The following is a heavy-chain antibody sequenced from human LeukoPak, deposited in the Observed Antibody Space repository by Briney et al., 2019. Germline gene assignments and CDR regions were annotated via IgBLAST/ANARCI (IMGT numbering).Heavy chain of an antibody. D-gene: IGHD3-3*01. Sequence: PSETLSLTCTVSGGSISSGDYYWSWIRQPPGKGLEWIGYIYYGGSTYYNPSLKSRVTISVDTSKNQFSLKLSSVTAADTAVYYCARTGVLEWSDYWGQGTLVTVSS. CDR1: GGSISSGDYY. V-gene: IGHV4-30-4*08. CDR3: ARTGVLEWSDY. J-gene: IGHJ4*02. CDR2: IYYGGST.